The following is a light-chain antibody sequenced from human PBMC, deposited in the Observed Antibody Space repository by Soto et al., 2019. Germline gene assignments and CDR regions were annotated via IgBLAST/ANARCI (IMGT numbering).Light chain of an antibody. V-gene: IGLV2-14*02. CDR1: SSDVGSYNL. Sequence: QSALTQPASVSGSPGQSITISCTGTSSDVGSYNLVSWYQQHPGKAPKLMIYEGSKRPSGVSNRFSGSKSANTASLSISGLQAEDEADYYCSSYKRGATLVFGGGTKLTVL. CDR2: EGS. J-gene: IGLJ2*01. CDR3: SSYKRGATLV.